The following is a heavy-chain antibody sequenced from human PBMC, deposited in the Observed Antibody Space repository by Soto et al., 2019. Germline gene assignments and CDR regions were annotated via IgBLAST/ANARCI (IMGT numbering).Heavy chain of an antibody. J-gene: IGHJ4*02. V-gene: IGHV3-66*01. CDR2: IYSGGNT. D-gene: IGHD3-10*01. CDR1: GFTVTSNY. Sequence: EVHLVESGGGLVQPGGSLRLSCAASGFTVTSNYMSWVRQAPGKGLEWVSAIYSGGNTYYADSVKGRFTISRDNSKNTLYLQMNSLRAEDMAVYYCARCDGSESHCFYFDDWGQGTLVTVSS. CDR3: ARCDGSESHCFYFDD.